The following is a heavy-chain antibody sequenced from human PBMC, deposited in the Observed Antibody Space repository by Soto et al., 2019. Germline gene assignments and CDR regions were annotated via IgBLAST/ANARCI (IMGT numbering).Heavy chain of an antibody. J-gene: IGHJ4*02. CDR1: GFTFSSYA. CDR2: ISYDGSNK. Sequence: PGGSLRLSCAASGFTFSSYAMHWVRQAPGKGLEWVAVISYDGSNKYYADSVKGRFTISRDNSKNTLYLQMNSLRAEDTAFYYCALISSDIVATLDFDYWGQGTLVTVSS. D-gene: IGHD5-12*01. CDR3: ALISSDIVATLDFDY. V-gene: IGHV3-30-3*01.